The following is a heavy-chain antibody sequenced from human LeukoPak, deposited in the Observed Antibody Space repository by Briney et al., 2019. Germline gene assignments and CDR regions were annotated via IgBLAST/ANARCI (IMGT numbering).Heavy chain of an antibody. J-gene: IGHJ4*02. Sequence: PGGSLRLSCAASGFTFSSYAMSWVRQAPGKGLEWVSTITRSGGSTYYADSVKGRFTVSRDNSKNTLYLQMNSLRAEDTAVYYCAKEDGYSYSIDYWGQGTLVTVSS. CDR3: AKEDGYSYSIDY. D-gene: IGHD5-18*01. CDR2: ITRSGGST. CDR1: GFTFSSYA. V-gene: IGHV3-23*01.